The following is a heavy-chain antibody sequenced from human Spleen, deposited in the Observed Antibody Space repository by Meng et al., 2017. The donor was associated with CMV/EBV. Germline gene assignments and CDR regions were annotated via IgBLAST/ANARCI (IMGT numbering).Heavy chain of an antibody. CDR1: GFTVSSNY. D-gene: IGHD6-13*01. CDR3: ATEGRASWFLDY. V-gene: IGHV3-53*01. Sequence: GESLKISCAASGFTVSSNYMSWVRQAPGKGLEWVSVIYSGGTTYYADSVKGRFTISRDNSDNTVSLQMNSLTAEDTAVYYCATEGRASWFLDYWGQGTLVTVSS. J-gene: IGHJ4*02. CDR2: IYSGGTT.